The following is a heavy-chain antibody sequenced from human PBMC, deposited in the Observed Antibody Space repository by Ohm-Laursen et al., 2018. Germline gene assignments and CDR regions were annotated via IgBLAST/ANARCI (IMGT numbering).Heavy chain of an antibody. CDR3: TTDYGDYFDY. J-gene: IGHJ4*02. D-gene: IGHD4-17*01. V-gene: IGHV3-15*01. CDR1: GFTFSNAW. CDR2: IKSKTDGGTT. Sequence: SLRLSCAAAGFTFSNAWMSWVRQAPGKGLEWVGRIKSKTDGGTTDYAAPVKGRFTISRDDSKNTLYLQMNNLKTEDTAVYYCTTDYGDYFDYWGQGTLVTVSS.